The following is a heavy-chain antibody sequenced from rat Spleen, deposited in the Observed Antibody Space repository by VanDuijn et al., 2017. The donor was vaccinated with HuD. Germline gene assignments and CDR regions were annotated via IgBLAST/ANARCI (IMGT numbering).Heavy chain of an antibody. CDR3: TGGWFAY. Sequence: QVQMKETGPGLVQTTQTLSVTCTVSGFSLTSYGVHWVRQAPGKGLEWMGIIWGDGSTSYNSALKSRLSISRATSKSQVFLTMNSLQTDDTAVYYCTGGWFAYWGQGTLVTVSS. D-gene: IGHD4-1*01. V-gene: IGHV2-77*01. J-gene: IGHJ3*01. CDR1: GFSLTSYG. CDR2: IWGDGST.